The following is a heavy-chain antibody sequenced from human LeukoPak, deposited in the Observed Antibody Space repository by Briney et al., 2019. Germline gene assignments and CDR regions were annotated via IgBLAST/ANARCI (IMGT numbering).Heavy chain of an antibody. CDR2: INHSGST. V-gene: IGHV4-34*01. CDR1: GGSFSGYY. D-gene: IGHD2-2*02. CDR3: AATGYCSSTSCYSAYYYYMDV. Sequence: KPSETLSLTCAVYGGSFSGYYWSWIRQPPGKGLEWVGEINHSGSTNYNPSLERRVTIIVDTSKNQFSLKISSVTDADTTVDYCAATGYCSSTSCYSAYYYYMDVWGKGTTVTVSS. J-gene: IGHJ6*03.